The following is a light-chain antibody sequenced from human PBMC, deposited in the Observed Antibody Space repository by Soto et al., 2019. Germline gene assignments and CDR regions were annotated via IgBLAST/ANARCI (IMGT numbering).Light chain of an antibody. CDR3: QHYNDYSRV. J-gene: IGKJ1*01. V-gene: IGKV1-5*03. CDR2: RAP. CDR1: QSVDTW. Sequence: DIQMTQSPSTLSASIGDTVTITCRTSQSVDTWSAWYQHKAGKAPKLQIYRAPSLATGVPSRFSGSGSGTAFTLTITSLQPDDFANYYCQHYNDYSRVFGQGTQVEIK.